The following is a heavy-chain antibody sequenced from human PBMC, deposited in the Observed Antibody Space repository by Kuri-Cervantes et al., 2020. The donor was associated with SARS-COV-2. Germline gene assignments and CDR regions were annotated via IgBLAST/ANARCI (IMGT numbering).Heavy chain of an antibody. CDR3: ARDGYNHGYYFLDV. CDR1: GYTFTSYA. J-gene: IGHJ6*03. CDR2: SNAGNGNT. Sequence: ASVKVSCKASGYTFTSYAMHWVRQAPGQRLEWMGWSNAGNGNTKYSQEFQGRVTITRDTSASTAYMELSSLRSEDMAVYYCARDGYNHGYYFLDVWGTRTTVTVSS. V-gene: IGHV1-3*02. D-gene: IGHD5-18*01.